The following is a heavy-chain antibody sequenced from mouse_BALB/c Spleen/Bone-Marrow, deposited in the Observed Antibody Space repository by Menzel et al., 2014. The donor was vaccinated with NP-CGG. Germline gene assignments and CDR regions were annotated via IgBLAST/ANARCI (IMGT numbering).Heavy chain of an antibody. J-gene: IGHJ4*01. CDR1: GFTFTDYY. Sequence: EVHLVESGGGLVQPGGSLRLSRATSGFTFTDYYMSWVRQPPGKALEWLGFIRNKANGYTTEYSASVKGRFTISRDNSQSILYLQMNTLRAEDSATYYCARDDYYAMDYWGQGTSVTVSS. V-gene: IGHV7-3*02. CDR2: IRNKANGYTT. CDR3: ARDDYYAMDY.